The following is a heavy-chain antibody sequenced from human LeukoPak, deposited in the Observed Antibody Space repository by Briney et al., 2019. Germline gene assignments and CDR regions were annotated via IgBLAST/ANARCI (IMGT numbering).Heavy chain of an antibody. CDR2: IYTSGITNYNT. Sequence: PSETLSLTCTVSGGSFSSYYWSWIRQPAGKGLEWIGRIYTSGITNYNTNYNPSLSSRVTMSVDTSKNQFSVKLNSATAADTAVYFCARAIWYGPGTTAFDYWGPGTLVTVSS. CDR1: GGSFSSYY. V-gene: IGHV4-4*07. CDR3: ARAIWYGPGTTAFDY. J-gene: IGHJ4*02. D-gene: IGHD3-10*01.